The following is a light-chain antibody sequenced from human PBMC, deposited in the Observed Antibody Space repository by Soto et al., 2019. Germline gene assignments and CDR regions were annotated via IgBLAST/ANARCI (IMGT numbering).Light chain of an antibody. J-gene: IGKJ5*01. V-gene: IGKV4-1*01. Sequence: DIVMTQSPDSLAVSLGERATINCKSSQSVLYSSNNKNYLAWYQQKPGQPPKLLIYWASTRESGVPDRFSGSGSGTDFTLTSSSLQAEDVSVYYCQQYYSTPLTFDQGTRLEIK. CDR3: QQYYSTPLT. CDR1: QSVLYSSNNKNY. CDR2: WAS.